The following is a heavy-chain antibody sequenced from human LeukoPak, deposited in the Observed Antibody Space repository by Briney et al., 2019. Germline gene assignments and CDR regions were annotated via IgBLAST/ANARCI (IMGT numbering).Heavy chain of an antibody. CDR1: GFTFSNYL. CDR3: AREVVRLAFDY. CDR2: ISGDGSTT. V-gene: IGHV3-74*01. Sequence: GGSLRLSCAASGFTFSNYLMHWVRQAPGKGLVWVSRISGDGSTTTYADSVKGRFTSSRDNAKNTLYLQMNSLGVEDTAVYYCAREVVRLAFDYWGQGTLATVSS. J-gene: IGHJ4*02. D-gene: IGHD2-15*01.